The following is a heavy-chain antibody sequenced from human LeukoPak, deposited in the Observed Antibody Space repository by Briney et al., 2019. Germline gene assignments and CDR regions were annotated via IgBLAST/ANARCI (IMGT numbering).Heavy chain of an antibody. Sequence: SETLSLTCSVPGDSFSTYYWSWLRQPPGKGLEWIGYIYYSGSTNYNPSLESRVTISVDTSKNQFSLKLSSVTAADTAVYYCARDDYGFDYWGQGTLVTVSS. V-gene: IGHV4-59*01. CDR2: IYYSGST. J-gene: IGHJ4*02. CDR1: GDSFSTYY. CDR3: ARDDYGFDY. D-gene: IGHD4-17*01.